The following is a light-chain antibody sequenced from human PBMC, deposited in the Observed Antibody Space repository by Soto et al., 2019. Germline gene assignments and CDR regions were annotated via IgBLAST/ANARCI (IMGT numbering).Light chain of an antibody. Sequence: DIPMTQSPSFVSASVGDRVTITCRASQGISRWLAWYQQRPGKAPELLIYGACSLQSGVPSRFSGSGYGTDFPLTISSLQPEDFATYYCQQANSFPLTFGQGTRLESK. CDR3: QQANSFPLT. CDR2: GAC. CDR1: QGISRW. V-gene: IGKV1-12*01. J-gene: IGKJ5*01.